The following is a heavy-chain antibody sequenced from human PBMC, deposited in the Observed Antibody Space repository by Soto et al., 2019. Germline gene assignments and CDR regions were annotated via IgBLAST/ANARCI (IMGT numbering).Heavy chain of an antibody. J-gene: IGHJ5*02. D-gene: IGHD5-12*01. CDR1: GFTFSNYA. V-gene: IGHV3-23*01. CDR2: ISNTGDNT. Sequence: GGSLRLSCSASGFTFSNYAMSWVRQAPGKGLEWVSTISNTGDNTYYADSVKGRFTISRDNSKNTLYLQMNSLGADDTAVYYCAKGANDGYNHWFDPWGQGTLVTVSS. CDR3: AKGANDGYNHWFDP.